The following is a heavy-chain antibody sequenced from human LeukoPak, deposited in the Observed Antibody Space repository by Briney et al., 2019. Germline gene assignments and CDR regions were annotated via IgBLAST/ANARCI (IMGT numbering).Heavy chain of an antibody. CDR1: GFTFSSYS. D-gene: IGHD3-22*01. V-gene: IGHV3-21*01. J-gene: IGHJ4*02. Sequence: GGSLRLSCADSGFTFSSYSMKWVRQAPGKGVEWGSYISTSSSYIYYADSVKGGFTISRDNARNSLYLQINSLRAEHTAVYYCARVAPDYYDPGDYWVQGTLVTVSS. CDR3: ARVAPDYYDPGDY. CDR2: ISTSSSYI.